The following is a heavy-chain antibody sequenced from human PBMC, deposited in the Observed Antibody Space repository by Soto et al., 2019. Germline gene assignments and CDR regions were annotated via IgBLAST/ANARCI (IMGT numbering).Heavy chain of an antibody. CDR3: ATPAGFWSGLGYMDV. CDR1: GFTFSSYG. D-gene: IGHD3-3*01. CDR2: IWYDGSNK. Sequence: GGSLRLSCAASGFTFSSYGMHWVRQAPGKGLEWVAVIWYDGSNKYYADSVKGRFTISRDNSKNTLYLQMNSLRAEDTAVYYCATPAGFWSGLGYMDVWGKGTTVTVSS. V-gene: IGHV3-33*01. J-gene: IGHJ6*03.